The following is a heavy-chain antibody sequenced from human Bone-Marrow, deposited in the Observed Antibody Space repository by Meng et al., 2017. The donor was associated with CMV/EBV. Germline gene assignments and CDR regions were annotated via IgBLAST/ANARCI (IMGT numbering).Heavy chain of an antibody. CDR3: ARDQGGRLGKNYYYYYGMDV. Sequence: SVKVSCKASGGTFSSYAINWVRQAPGQGLEWMGGIIPILGITNYAQKFQGRVTITADKSTSTAYMELSSLRSEDTAVYYCARDQGGRLGKNYYYYYGMDVWGQGTLVTVSS. J-gene: IGHJ6*02. V-gene: IGHV1-69*10. D-gene: IGHD7-27*01. CDR2: IIPILGIT. CDR1: GGTFSSYA.